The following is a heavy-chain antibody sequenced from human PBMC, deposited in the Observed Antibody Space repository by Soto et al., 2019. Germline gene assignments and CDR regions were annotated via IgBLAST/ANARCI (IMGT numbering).Heavy chain of an antibody. Sequence: TSETLSLTCTVSGGSISSYYWSWIRQPPGKGLEWIGYIYYSGSTNYNPSLKSRVTISVDPSKNQFSLKLSSVTAADTAVYYCARGSEWHYFDYWGQGTLVTVSS. V-gene: IGHV4-59*01. CDR1: GGSISSYY. J-gene: IGHJ4*02. CDR2: IYYSGST. D-gene: IGHD3-3*01. CDR3: ARGSEWHYFDY.